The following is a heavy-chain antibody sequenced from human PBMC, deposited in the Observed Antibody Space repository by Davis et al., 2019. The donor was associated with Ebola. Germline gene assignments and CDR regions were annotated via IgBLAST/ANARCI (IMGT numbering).Heavy chain of an antibody. CDR1: GFTFDDYA. D-gene: IGHD3-22*01. V-gene: IGHV3-9*01. CDR3: ARDLSLGNYYDSSGYPSDYGMDV. Sequence: SLKISCAASGFTFDDYAMHWVRQAPGKGLEWVSGISWNSGSIGYADSVKGRFTISRDNAKNSLYLQMNSLRAEDTALYHCARDLSLGNYYDSSGYPSDYGMDVWGQGTTVTVSS. J-gene: IGHJ6*02. CDR2: ISWNSGSI.